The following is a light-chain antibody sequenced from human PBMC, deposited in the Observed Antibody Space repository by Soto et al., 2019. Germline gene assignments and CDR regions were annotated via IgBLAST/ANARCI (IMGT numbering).Light chain of an antibody. V-gene: IGLV3-21*02. J-gene: IGLJ2*01. CDR1: NIGTSS. CDR2: DDS. Sequence: SYELTQPPSVSVAPGQTARITCGTTNIGTSSVHWYQQKPGQAPVLAVYDDSDRPSGIPERFSGSNSGNTATLTTTRVEAGDEADYFCQVWDRSSEHVLFGGGTKVTVL. CDR3: QVWDRSSEHVL.